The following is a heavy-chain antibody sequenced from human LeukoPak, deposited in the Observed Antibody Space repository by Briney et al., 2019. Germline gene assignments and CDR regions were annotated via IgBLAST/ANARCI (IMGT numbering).Heavy chain of an antibody. CDR2: IHYSGTI. J-gene: IGHJ6*02. V-gene: IGHV4-59*01. CDR3: ARGHKGLEV. CDR1: GASISAYY. Sequence: PSETLSLTCSVSGASISAYYWSWIRQPPEKGLEWIGYIHYSGTINYNPSLMSRVTISVDSSKNQFSLRLSSVTAADTAVYFCARGHKGLEVWGQGATVTVSS.